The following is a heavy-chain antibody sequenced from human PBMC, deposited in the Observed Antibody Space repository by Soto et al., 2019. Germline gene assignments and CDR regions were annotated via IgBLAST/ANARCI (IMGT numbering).Heavy chain of an antibody. CDR1: GDSISSYS. Sequence: PSETLSLTCDVSGDSISSYSWSWIRQPPGKGLEWIGNTHYNGNTKYNPSLKSRVTMSVDTSKNQFSLKLISVTAADTAVYYCAREGNLGRWLQPLDYWGQGTLVTVSS. CDR3: AREGNLGRWLQPLDY. J-gene: IGHJ4*02. V-gene: IGHV4-59*01. CDR2: THYNGNT. D-gene: IGHD5-12*01.